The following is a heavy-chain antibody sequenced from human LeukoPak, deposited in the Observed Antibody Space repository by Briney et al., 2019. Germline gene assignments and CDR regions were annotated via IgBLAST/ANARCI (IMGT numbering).Heavy chain of an antibody. Sequence: PSETLSLTCTVSGGSISSHYWSWIRQPPGKGLEWIGYIFYSGSTNYNPSLKSRVTMSLDTSKNQLFLKLSSVTAADTAVYYCATMVQGVHTYFGSWGQGNLVAVSS. D-gene: IGHD3-10*01. V-gene: IGHV4-59*11. CDR3: ATMVQGVHTYFGS. CDR1: GGSISSHY. CDR2: IFYSGST. J-gene: IGHJ4*02.